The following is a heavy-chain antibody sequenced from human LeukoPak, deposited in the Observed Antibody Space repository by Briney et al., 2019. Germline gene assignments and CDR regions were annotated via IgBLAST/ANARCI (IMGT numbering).Heavy chain of an antibody. CDR2: ISADGTT. J-gene: IGHJ6*03. CDR1: GFTFCNYA. V-gene: IGHV3-23*01. CDR3: AKLGHGGYYSYMDV. D-gene: IGHD3-16*01. Sequence: GGSLRLSCAVSGFTFCNYAMTWVRQAPGKGLESVSYISADGTTYYAHSVKGRITLSRDNSKNTLHLQMRGLRAEDTAVYYCAKLGHGGYYSYMDVWGKGTTVTVSS.